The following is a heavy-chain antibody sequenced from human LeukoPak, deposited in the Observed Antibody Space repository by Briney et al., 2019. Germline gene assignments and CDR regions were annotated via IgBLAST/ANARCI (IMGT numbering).Heavy chain of an antibody. J-gene: IGHJ6*03. V-gene: IGHV3-48*01. D-gene: IGHD6-25*01. CDR3: ARFAAGGSYYYYMDV. Sequence: GGSLRLSCAASGFTFSSYTMNWVRQPPGKGLEWVSNIGTSSTTIYYADSVKGRFTISRDNAKNSLYLQMNSLRADDTAVYYCARFAAGGSYYYYMDVWGKGATVTVSS. CDR2: IGTSSTTI. CDR1: GFTFSSYT.